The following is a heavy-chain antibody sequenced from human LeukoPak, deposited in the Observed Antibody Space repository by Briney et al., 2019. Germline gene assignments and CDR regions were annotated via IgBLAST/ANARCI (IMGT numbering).Heavy chain of an antibody. J-gene: IGHJ4*02. CDR2: IYTSGST. V-gene: IGHV4-4*09. CDR1: GGSISRYY. Sequence: RASETLSLTCSVSGGSISRYYWSWIRQPPGKGLEGIGYIYTSGSTNYNPSLKSRVTISVDTSKNQFSLKLSSVTAADTAVYYCARHDPAQGYYFDYWGQGNLVTASS. CDR3: ARHDPAQGYYFDY.